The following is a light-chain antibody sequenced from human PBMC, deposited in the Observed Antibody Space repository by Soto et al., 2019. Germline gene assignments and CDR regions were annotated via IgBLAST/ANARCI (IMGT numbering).Light chain of an antibody. J-gene: IGLJ1*01. V-gene: IGLV2-23*01. CDR3: CSYAGSSTSV. CDR1: SSDVGSYNL. Sequence: SALTQPASVSGSPGQSITISCTGTSSDVGSYNLVSWYQQHPGKAPKLMIYEGSKPPSGVSNRFSGSKSGNTASLTISGLQAEDEADYYCCSYAGSSTSVFGTGTKLTVL. CDR2: EGS.